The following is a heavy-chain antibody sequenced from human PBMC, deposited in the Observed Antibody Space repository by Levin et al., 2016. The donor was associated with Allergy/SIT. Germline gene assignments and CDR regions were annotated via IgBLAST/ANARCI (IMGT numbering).Heavy chain of an antibody. CDR2: IKSKTDGGTT. Sequence: VRQAPGKGLEWVGRIKSKTDGGTTDYAAPVKGRFTISRDDSKNTLYLQMNSLKTEDTAVYYCTTELWFGEFLFDYWGPGNPGHRLL. J-gene: IGHJ4*02. CDR3: TTELWFGEFLFDY. D-gene: IGHD3-10*01. V-gene: IGHV3-15*01.